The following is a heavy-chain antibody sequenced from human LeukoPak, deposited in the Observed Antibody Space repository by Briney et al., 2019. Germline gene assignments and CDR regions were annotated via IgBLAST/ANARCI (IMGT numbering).Heavy chain of an antibody. Sequence: ASVKVSCKASGYTFTGYYMHWVRQAPGQGLEWMGWINPNSGGTNYAQKFQGRVTMTRDTSISTAYMELSSLRSEDTAVYYCARGNSGNGAFDIWGQGTMVTVSS. CDR3: ARGNSGNGAFDI. D-gene: IGHD6-25*01. CDR1: GYTFTGYY. J-gene: IGHJ3*02. V-gene: IGHV1-2*02. CDR2: INPNSGGT.